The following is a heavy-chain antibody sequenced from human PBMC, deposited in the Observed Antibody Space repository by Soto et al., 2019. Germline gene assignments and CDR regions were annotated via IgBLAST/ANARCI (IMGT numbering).Heavy chain of an antibody. CDR3: ARARITMVREVIKYNMDV. CDR1: GGSISTYY. Sequence: PSETLSLTCTVSGGSISTYYWSWIRRPPGKGLEWIGYIYNSGSTHSNPSLQSRVTISVDTSKNQFSLKLSSVTAADTAIYYCARARITMVREVIKYNMDVWGQG. V-gene: IGHV4-59*01. J-gene: IGHJ6*02. D-gene: IGHD3-10*01. CDR2: IYNSGST.